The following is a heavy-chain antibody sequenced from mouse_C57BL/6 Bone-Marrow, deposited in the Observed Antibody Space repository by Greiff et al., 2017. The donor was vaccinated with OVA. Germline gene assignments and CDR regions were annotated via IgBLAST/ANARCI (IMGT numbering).Heavy chain of an antibody. CDR3: ARVGYDGAWFAY. Sequence: QVQLQQPGAELVKPGASVKMSCKASGYTFTSYWITWVKQRPGQGLEWIGDIYPGSGSTNYNEKFKSQATLTVDTSSSTAYMPLSSLTSEDSAVYYCARVGYDGAWFAYWGQGTLVTVSA. D-gene: IGHD2-2*01. CDR1: GYTFTSYW. J-gene: IGHJ3*01. V-gene: IGHV1-55*01. CDR2: IYPGSGST.